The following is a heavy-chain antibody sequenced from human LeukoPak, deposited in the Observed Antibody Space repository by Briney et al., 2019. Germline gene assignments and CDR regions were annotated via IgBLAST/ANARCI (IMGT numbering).Heavy chain of an antibody. CDR1: GGSISSYY. D-gene: IGHD5-24*01. CDR2: IFYSGST. CDR3: AKRDAYNPSSFYGVDV. Sequence: SETLSLTCTVSGGSISSYYWSWIRQPPGKGLEWIGYIFYSGSTNYNPSLKSRVTISVDTSKNQFSLKLTSVTAADTAVYYCAKRDAYNPSSFYGVDVWGQGTTVTVSS. J-gene: IGHJ6*02. V-gene: IGHV4-59*01.